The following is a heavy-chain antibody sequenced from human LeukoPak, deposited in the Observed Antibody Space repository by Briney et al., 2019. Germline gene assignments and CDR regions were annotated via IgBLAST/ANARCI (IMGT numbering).Heavy chain of an antibody. J-gene: IGHJ4*02. CDR2: IDWDDDK. V-gene: IGHV2-70*01. D-gene: IGHD3-3*01. Sequence: SGPALVKPTQTLTLTCTFSGFSLSTSGMCVSWIRQPPGKALEWLAHIDWDDDKYYSTSLKTRLTISKDTSKNQVVLTMTNMDPVDTATYYCARIRPTFRSGSDEFDYWGQGTLVTVSS. CDR3: ARIRPTFRSGSDEFDY. CDR1: GFSLSTSGMC.